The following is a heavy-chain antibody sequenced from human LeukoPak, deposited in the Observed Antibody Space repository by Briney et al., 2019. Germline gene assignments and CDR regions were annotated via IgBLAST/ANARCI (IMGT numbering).Heavy chain of an antibody. CDR1: GFTLSRYE. V-gene: IGHV3-48*03. D-gene: IGHD6-19*01. CDR3: ARESIAVAGAPFYY. J-gene: IGHJ4*02. CDR2: ISSGSTI. Sequence: GGSLRLSCAGSGFTLSRYERKWGRQAPGKGMEWVSYISSGSTIYDADSVKGRFTISRDNAKNSLYLQMNSLRAEDTAVYYCARESIAVAGAPFYYWGQGTLVTVSS.